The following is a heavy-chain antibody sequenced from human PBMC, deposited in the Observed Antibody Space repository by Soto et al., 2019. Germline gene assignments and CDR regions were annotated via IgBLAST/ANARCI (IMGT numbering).Heavy chain of an antibody. D-gene: IGHD3-10*01. J-gene: IGHJ6*02. CDR3: AKDWPVANYYGNLGMDV. Sequence: PGGSLRLSCTASEFTFRDFAMTWVRQAPGQGLEWVSSISASGGSTYYADSVKGRFTISRDNSKDTVFLHVSSLRAQDTAMYYCAKDWPVANYYGNLGMDVWGQGTMVTVS. CDR2: ISASGGST. CDR1: EFTFRDFA. V-gene: IGHV3-23*01.